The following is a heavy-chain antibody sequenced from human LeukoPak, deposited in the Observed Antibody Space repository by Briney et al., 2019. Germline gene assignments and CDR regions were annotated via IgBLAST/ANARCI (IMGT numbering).Heavy chain of an antibody. CDR3: ARYKVGSLYYYYAMDV. CDR2: INHSGST. D-gene: IGHD1-14*01. CDR1: GGSFSGYY. J-gene: IGHJ6*02. Sequence: PSETLSLTCAVYGGSFSGYYWSWIRQPPGKGLEWIGEINHSGSTNYNPSLKSRVTISVDTSKNQFSLKLSSVTAADTAVYYCARYKVGSLYYYYAMDVWGQGTTVTVSS. V-gene: IGHV4-34*01.